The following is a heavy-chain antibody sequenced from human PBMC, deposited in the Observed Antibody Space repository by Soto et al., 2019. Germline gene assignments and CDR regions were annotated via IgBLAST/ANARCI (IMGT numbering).Heavy chain of an antibody. Sequence: SETLSLTCSVSGGSISTVGHYWTWIRQPPGKGLEWIGSIYHTGSTYYSKSLRSRLTMSVDTTKSQFSLRLSSVTAADTAVYYCARATGTLRSRNCDYWGQGSLVTVSS. V-gene: IGHV4-31*03. CDR3: ARATGTLRSRNCDY. CDR1: GGSISTVGHY. J-gene: IGHJ4*02. CDR2: IYHTGST. D-gene: IGHD1-1*01.